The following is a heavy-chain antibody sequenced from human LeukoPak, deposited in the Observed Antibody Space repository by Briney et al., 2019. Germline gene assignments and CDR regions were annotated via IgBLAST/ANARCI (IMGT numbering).Heavy chain of an antibody. V-gene: IGHV4-39*01. J-gene: IGHJ3*02. D-gene: IGHD3-10*01. CDR2: LSYSGSP. Sequence: KPSETLSLTCTVSGGSISNTAYYWGWIRQPPGKGLEWIGSLSYSGSPYYNPSLKSRVTISGDMSKNQFPLKLSSVTAADTAVYYCARRRLNGGAFDIWGQGTMVTVSS. CDR3: ARRRLNGGAFDI. CDR1: GGSISNTAYY.